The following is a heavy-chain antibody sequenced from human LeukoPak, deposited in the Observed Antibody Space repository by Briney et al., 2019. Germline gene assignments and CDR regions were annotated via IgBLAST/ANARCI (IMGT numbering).Heavy chain of an antibody. J-gene: IGHJ4*02. CDR2: IYYSGST. CDR1: GGSISSGGYY. CDR3: ATISDLEPVYYFDY. Sequence: PSETLSLTCTVSGGSISSGGYYWSWIRQHPGKGLEWIGYIYYSGSTYYNPSLKSRVTISVDTSKNQFSLKLSSVTAADTAVYYCATISDLEPVYYFDYWGQGTLVTVSS. D-gene: IGHD1-14*01. V-gene: IGHV4-31*03.